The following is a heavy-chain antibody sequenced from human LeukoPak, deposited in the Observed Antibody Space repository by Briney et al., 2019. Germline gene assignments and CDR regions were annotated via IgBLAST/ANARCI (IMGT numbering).Heavy chain of an antibody. J-gene: IGHJ4*02. V-gene: IGHV1-18*04. Sequence: ASVKVSCKASGYTFTSYGISWVRQAPGQGLEWMGWISAYNGNTNYAQKLQGRVTITTDTSTSTAYMELRSLRSDDTAVYYCARVLAVAGTGDYWGQGTLVTVSS. D-gene: IGHD6-19*01. CDR3: ARVLAVAGTGDY. CDR1: GYTFTSYG. CDR2: ISAYNGNT.